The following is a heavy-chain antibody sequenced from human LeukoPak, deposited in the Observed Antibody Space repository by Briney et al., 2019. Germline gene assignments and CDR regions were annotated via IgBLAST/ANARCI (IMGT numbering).Heavy chain of an antibody. Sequence: ASVKVSCKASGYTFTSYGISWVRQAPGQGLEWMGWISAYNGNTNYAQKLQGRVTMTTDTSTSAAYMELRSLRSGDTAVYYCAREDYDILTGYLWFDPWGQGTLVTVSS. D-gene: IGHD3-9*01. CDR2: ISAYNGNT. J-gene: IGHJ5*02. CDR3: AREDYDILTGYLWFDP. CDR1: GYTFTSYG. V-gene: IGHV1-18*01.